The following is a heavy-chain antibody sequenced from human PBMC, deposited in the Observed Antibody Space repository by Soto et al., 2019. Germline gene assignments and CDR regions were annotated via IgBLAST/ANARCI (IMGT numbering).Heavy chain of an antibody. Sequence: QVQLQQSDPGLVKPSQTLSLTCAISGDSVSSNSAAWNWIRQSPSRGLEWLGRTYYRSKWYNDYEVSVKSQITIIPDPSKTLFPLQLTSLPPEDTAVDCCEVAMGTMLAYYGMDVLGQGTTVTVSS. D-gene: IGHD2-2*01. J-gene: IGHJ6*02. V-gene: IGHV6-1*02. CDR1: GDSVSSNSAA. CDR2: TYYRSKWYN. CDR3: EVAMGTMLAYYGMDV.